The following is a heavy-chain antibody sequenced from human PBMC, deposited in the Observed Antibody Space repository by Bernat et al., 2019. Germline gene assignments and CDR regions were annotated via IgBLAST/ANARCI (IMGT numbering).Heavy chain of an antibody. CDR3: ARDWSFYGIFDY. Sequence: QVQLVESGGGCVQPGRSLRLPCAASGFFFMTFCMHWVRQAPGKGLEWVAVIWYDGSNKYYADSVRGRFTISRDNSKNTLYLQMNSLRAEDTAVYYCARDWSFYGIFDYWGQGTLVTVSS. V-gene: IGHV3-33*01. CDR2: IWYDGSNK. D-gene: IGHD2/OR15-2a*01. J-gene: IGHJ4*02. CDR1: GFFFMTFC.